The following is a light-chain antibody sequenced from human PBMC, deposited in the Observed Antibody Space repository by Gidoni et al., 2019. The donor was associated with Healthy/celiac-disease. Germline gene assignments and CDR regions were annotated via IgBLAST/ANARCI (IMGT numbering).Light chain of an antibody. CDR1: SSNIGAGYD. CDR2: GNS. V-gene: IGLV1-40*01. CDR3: QSYDSSLSAYYV. Sequence: QSVLTHPPSVSGAPGQRVTISCTGSSSNIGAGYDVHWYQQLPGTAPNLLIYGNSNRPSGVPDRFSGSKSGTSASLAITGLQAEDEADYYCQSYDSSLSAYYVFGTGTKVTVL. J-gene: IGLJ1*01.